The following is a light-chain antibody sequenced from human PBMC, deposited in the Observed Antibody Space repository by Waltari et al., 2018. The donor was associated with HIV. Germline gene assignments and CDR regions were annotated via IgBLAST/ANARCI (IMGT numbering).Light chain of an antibody. CDR3: QQRAIWPPLT. V-gene: IGKV3-11*01. J-gene: IGKJ4*01. Sequence: EISLTQSPATLSLSPGESATLSCRASQSVNSFLAWYQQKPGQAPRLLIFAASHRATGIPARFSASGSGTDFTLTICSLEPEDFAVYYCQQRAIWPPLTFGGGTKLEIK. CDR2: AAS. CDR1: QSVNSF.